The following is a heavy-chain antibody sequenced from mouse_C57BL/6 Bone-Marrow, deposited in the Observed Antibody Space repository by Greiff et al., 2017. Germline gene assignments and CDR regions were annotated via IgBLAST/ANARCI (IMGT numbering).Heavy chain of an antibody. V-gene: IGHV1-63*01. Sequence: QVQLQQSGAELVRPGTSVKMSCKASGYTFTNYWIGWAKQRPGHGLEWIGDIYPGGGYTNYNEKFKGKATLTADKSSSTAYMQFSSLTSEDSAIYYCARGGFRGGPAWFAYWGQGTLVTVSA. D-gene: IGHD3-1*01. CDR3: ARGGFRGGPAWFAY. CDR1: GYTFTNYW. J-gene: IGHJ3*01. CDR2: IYPGGGYT.